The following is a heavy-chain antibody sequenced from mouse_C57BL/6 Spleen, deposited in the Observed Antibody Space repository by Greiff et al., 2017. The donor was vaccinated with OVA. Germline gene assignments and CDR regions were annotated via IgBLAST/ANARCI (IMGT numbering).Heavy chain of an antibody. D-gene: IGHD1-1*01. J-gene: IGHJ1*03. CDR3: ARNYYGSSDEYFDV. CDR1: GYTFTSYW. Sequence: QVQLQQPGAELVKPGASVKLSCTASGYTFTSYWLHWVKQRPGQGLEWIGMIHPNSGSTNYTEKFKSKATLTVDKSSSTAYRQLSSLTSEDSAVDYCARNYYGSSDEYFDVWGTGTTVTVSS. CDR2: IHPNSGST. V-gene: IGHV1-64*01.